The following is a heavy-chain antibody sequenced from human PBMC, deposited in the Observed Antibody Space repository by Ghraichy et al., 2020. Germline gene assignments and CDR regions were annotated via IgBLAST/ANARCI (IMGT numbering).Heavy chain of an antibody. J-gene: IGHJ4*02. V-gene: IGHV3-23*01. CDR2: ISGSGGGP. Sequence: GGSLRLSCAASGFTFSSYAMTWVRQAPGKGLEWVSGISGSGGGPYYADSVKGRFTISRDNSKNTLYLQMNSLRAEDTAVYYCGKGYGLGSYEPFDYRGQGTLVTVSS. CDR1: GFTFSSYA. CDR3: GKGYGLGSYEPFDY. D-gene: IGHD3-10*01.